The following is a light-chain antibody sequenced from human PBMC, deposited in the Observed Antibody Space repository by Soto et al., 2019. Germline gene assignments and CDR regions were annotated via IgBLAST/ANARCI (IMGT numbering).Light chain of an antibody. Sequence: EIVLTPSPATLSLSPGERATLYCRASQSVSSYLAWYQQKPGQAPRLLIYDASNRATGIPARFSSTGSGTEFTLTISSLQSEEFAVYYCQQYNNCPPWTFGQGTKVDIK. CDR1: QSVSSY. CDR2: DAS. V-gene: IGKV3-11*01. CDR3: QQYNNCPPWT. J-gene: IGKJ1*01.